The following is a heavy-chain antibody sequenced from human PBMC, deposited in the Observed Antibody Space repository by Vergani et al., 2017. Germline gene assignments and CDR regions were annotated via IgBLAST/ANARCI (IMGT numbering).Heavy chain of an antibody. D-gene: IGHD2-8*01. J-gene: IGHJ4*02. Sequence: EVQLLESGGGLVQPGGSLRLSCAASGFTFSSYAMSWVRQAPGKGLEWVSAISGSGGSTYYADSVKGRFTISRDNSKNTLYLQMNSLRAEDTAVYYCAKQDIVLMVYARGGLDYWGQGTLVTVSS. CDR1: GFTFSSYA. CDR3: AKQDIVLMVYARGGLDY. CDR2: ISGSGGST. V-gene: IGHV3-23*01.